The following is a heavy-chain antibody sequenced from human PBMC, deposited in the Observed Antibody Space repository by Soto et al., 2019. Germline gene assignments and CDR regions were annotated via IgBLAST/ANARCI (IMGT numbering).Heavy chain of an antibody. CDR2: ISYDGSNK. CDR3: AKELGDIVVVPAVHKFAFDI. D-gene: IGHD2-2*01. CDR1: GFTFSSYG. Sequence: GGSLRLSCAASGFTFSSYGMHWVRQAPGKGLEWVAVISYDGSNKYYADSVKGRFTISRDNSKNTLYLQMNSLRAEDTAVYYCAKELGDIVVVPAVHKFAFDIWGQGTMVTVSS. V-gene: IGHV3-30*18. J-gene: IGHJ3*02.